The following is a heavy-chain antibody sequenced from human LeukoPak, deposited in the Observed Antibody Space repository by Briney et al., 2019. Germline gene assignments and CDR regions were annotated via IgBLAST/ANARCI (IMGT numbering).Heavy chain of an antibody. CDR1: GYTFTSYH. CDR3: ARSDKMDV. CDR2: INPSEGGT. Sequence: ASVKVSCKVSGYTFTSYHIHWVRQVPGQGLEWMGVINPSEGGTDYAQKFQDRVSLTRDTSTSTVYMDLSRLRCEDTAVYYCARSDKMDVWGQGTTVTVSS. J-gene: IGHJ6*02. V-gene: IGHV1-46*01.